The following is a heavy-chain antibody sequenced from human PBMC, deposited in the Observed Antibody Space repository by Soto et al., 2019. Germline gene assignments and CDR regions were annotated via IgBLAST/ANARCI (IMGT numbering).Heavy chain of an antibody. D-gene: IGHD3-22*01. CDR2: IRTKSNSYAT. CDR3: TRDPRNYYDSIGSANWFDP. Sequence: WGSRRLSCSSSVFTLSGSAMHWVRQASGKWLEWVGRIRTKSNSYATAYAASVKGRFTISRDDSKDTAYLQMNSLKTEDTAVYYCTRDPRNYYDSIGSANWFDPWGQGTLVTVSS. V-gene: IGHV3-73*01. J-gene: IGHJ5*02. CDR1: VFTLSGSA.